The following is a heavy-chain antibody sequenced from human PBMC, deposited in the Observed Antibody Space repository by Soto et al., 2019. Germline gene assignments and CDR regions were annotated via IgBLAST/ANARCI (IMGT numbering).Heavy chain of an antibody. V-gene: IGHV3-33*01. J-gene: IGHJ4*02. CDR3: AAAMTWNFHFHY. D-gene: IGHD1-7*01. CDR1: GFTISTHG. CDR2: IWYDGSNK. Sequence: QVQLVESGGGVVQPGTSLRLSCAASGFTISTHGMHWVRQAPGKGLEWVANIWYDGSNKFYADSVKGRFTISKDNSKNTLYVEMNSLRAEDTAVYYCAAAMTWNFHFHYWGQGTQVTVSS.